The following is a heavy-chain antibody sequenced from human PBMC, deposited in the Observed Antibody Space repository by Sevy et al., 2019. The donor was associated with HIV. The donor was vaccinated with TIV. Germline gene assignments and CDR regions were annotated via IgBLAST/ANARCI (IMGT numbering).Heavy chain of an antibody. J-gene: IGHJ3*02. V-gene: IGHV4-59*01. D-gene: IGHD1-26*01. CDR3: ARDLSGSYGDAFDI. CDR2: IYNSGST. CDR1: GGCMSSYY. Sequence: SETLSLTCTVSGGCMSSYYWSWIRQPPGKGLEWIGYIYNSGSTNYNPALKSRVTISVDTSKNQFSLKLSSVTAADTAVYYCARDLSGSYGDAFDIWGQGPMVTVSS.